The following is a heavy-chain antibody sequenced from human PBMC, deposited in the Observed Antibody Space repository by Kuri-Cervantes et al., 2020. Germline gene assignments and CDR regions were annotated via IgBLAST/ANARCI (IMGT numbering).Heavy chain of an antibody. CDR1: GYTFTSYY. J-gene: IGHJ6*03. Sequence: ASVKVSCKASGYTFTSYYMHWVRQAPGQGLEWMGIINPSGGSTSYAQKFQGRVTMTRDTSTSTVYMELSSLRAEDTAVYYCARVEVTTNYYYYMDVWGKGTTVTVSS. V-gene: IGHV1-46*01. CDR2: INPSGGST. D-gene: IGHD4-17*01. CDR3: ARVEVTTNYYYYMDV.